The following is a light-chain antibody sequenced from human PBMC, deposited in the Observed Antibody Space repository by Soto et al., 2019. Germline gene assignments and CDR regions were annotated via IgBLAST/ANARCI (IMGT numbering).Light chain of an antibody. Sequence: VLTQPPSVSVSPGGRATLSCRASQSIGDTLAWYQQKPGQAPRLLIYGASSRVTGFPARFSGSGSGTDFTLTISSLQPDDFAVYYCQQYDNWPWTFGQGTKVDIK. J-gene: IGKJ1*01. CDR3: QQYDNWPWT. CDR1: QSIGDT. CDR2: GAS. V-gene: IGKV3-15*01.